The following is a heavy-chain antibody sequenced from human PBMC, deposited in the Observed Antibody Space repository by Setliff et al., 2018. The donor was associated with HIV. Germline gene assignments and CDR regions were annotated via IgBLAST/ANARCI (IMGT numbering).Heavy chain of an antibody. CDR2: IYTSGST. D-gene: IGHD3-22*01. CDR1: DDPIDSFY. Sequence: SETLSLTCTVSDDPIDSFYWSWIRQPPGKGLEWIGYIYTSGSTNYNPSLEGRVTISVDTSKNQFSLKLSSVTAADTAVYYCARTPEDYDQYFFDRWGQGTLVT. J-gene: IGHJ4*02. V-gene: IGHV4-4*09. CDR3: ARTPEDYDQYFFDR.